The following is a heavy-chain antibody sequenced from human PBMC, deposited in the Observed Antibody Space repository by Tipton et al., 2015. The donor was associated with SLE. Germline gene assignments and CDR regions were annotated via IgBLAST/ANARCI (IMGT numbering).Heavy chain of an antibody. CDR2: ISGSGGST. V-gene: IGHV3-23*01. Sequence: GSLRLSCAASGFTFSNYAMSWVRQAPGKGLEWVSSISGSGGSTFYADSVKGRLTISRDNAKNSLYLQMNSLRAEDTAVYYCARDWEGRWELHLGIWVYWGQGTLVTVSS. J-gene: IGHJ4*02. CDR1: GFTFSNYA. CDR3: ARDWEGRWELHLGIWVY. D-gene: IGHD1-26*01.